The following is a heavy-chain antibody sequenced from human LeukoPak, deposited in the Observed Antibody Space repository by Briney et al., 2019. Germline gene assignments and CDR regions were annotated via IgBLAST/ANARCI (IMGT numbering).Heavy chain of an antibody. CDR3: ARDDRTIHDYANAFDI. Sequence: GASVKVSCEASGYIFTTYGINWVRQAPGQGLEWMGWISAYTGNTNYAQKLQGRVTMTTDTSTSTAYMELRSLRSDDTAVYYCARDDRTIHDYANAFDIWGQGTMVTVSS. D-gene: IGHD4-17*01. J-gene: IGHJ3*02. CDR1: GYIFTTYG. V-gene: IGHV1-18*01. CDR2: ISAYTGNT.